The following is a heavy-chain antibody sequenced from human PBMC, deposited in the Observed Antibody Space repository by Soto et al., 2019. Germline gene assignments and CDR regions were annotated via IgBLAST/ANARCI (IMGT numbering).Heavy chain of an antibody. Sequence: GGSLRLSCAASGFTFSSYAMSWVRQAPGKGLEWVSAISGSGGSTYYADSVKGRFTISRDNSKNTLYLQMNSLRAEDTAVYYCAKGTTFGVVITPINYFDYWGQGTLVTVSS. CDR3: AKGTTFGVVITPINYFDY. D-gene: IGHD3-3*01. CDR2: ISGSGGST. V-gene: IGHV3-23*01. CDR1: GFTFSSYA. J-gene: IGHJ4*02.